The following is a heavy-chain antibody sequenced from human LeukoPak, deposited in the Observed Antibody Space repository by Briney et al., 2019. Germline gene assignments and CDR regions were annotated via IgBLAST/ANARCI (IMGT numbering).Heavy chain of an antibody. CDR1: GFSGTNNY. J-gene: IGHJ4*02. D-gene: IGHD5-24*01. V-gene: IGHV3-53*01. CDR2: FYVGGAT. Sequence: GGSLRLSCAVSGFSGTNNYMSWVRQAPGKGLEWVSVFYVGGATYYEDSVKGRFTISRDNSENTLYLQMKSLRGEDTAVYYCARGDGYNFFDYWGQGTLVTVSS. CDR3: ARGDGYNFFDY.